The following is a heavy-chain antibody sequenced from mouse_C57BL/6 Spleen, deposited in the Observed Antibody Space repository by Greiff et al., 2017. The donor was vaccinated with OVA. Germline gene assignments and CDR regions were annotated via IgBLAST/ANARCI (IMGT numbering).Heavy chain of an antibody. Sequence: VKVVESGAELAKPGASVKLSCKASGYTFTSYWMHWVKQRPGQGLEWIGYINPSSGYTKYNQKFKDKATLTADKSSSTAYMQLSSLTYEDSAVYYCAPANWDLYYFDYWGQGTTLTVSS. V-gene: IGHV1-7*01. CDR3: APANWDLYYFDY. CDR1: GYTFTSYW. D-gene: IGHD4-1*01. J-gene: IGHJ2*01. CDR2: INPSSGYT.